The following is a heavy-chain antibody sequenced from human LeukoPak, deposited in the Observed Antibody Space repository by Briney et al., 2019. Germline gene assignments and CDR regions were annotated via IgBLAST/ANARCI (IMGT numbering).Heavy chain of an antibody. J-gene: IGHJ5*02. CDR3: ARDRCSSTSCYNTPNWFDP. Sequence: PGRSLRLSCAPSGFMFNDYALHWVRQAPGKGLEWVSSISWNSGNMYYVDSVKGRFTISRDNAKNSVYLQMNSLRSEDTAFYHCARDRCSSTSCYNTPNWFDPWGQGTLVTVSS. CDR2: ISWNSGNM. D-gene: IGHD2-2*02. CDR1: GFMFNDYA. V-gene: IGHV3-9*01.